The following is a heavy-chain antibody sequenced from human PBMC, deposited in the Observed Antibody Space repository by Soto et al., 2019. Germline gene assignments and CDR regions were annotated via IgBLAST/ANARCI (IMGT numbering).Heavy chain of an antibody. V-gene: IGHV1-69*08. CDR2: IIPILGIA. Sequence: QVQLVQSGAEVKKPGSSVKVSCKASGGTFSSYTISWVRQAPGQGLEWMGRIIPILGIANYAQKFQGRVTITADKSTSTASMELSSLRSEDTAVYYCARERIAVAGTGLYFDLWGRGTLVTVSS. CDR3: ARERIAVAGTGLYFDL. J-gene: IGHJ2*01. CDR1: GGTFSSYT. D-gene: IGHD6-19*01.